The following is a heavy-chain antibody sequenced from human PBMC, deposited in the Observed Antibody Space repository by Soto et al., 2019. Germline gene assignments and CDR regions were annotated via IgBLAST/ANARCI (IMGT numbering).Heavy chain of an antibody. CDR1: GGTFSSYA. J-gene: IGHJ5*02. D-gene: IGHD4-17*01. CDR2: IIPIFGTA. V-gene: IGHV1-69*13. CDR3: AREVGNDYGDYVPWFDP. Sequence: SVKVSCKASGGTFSSYAISWVRQAPGQGLEWMGGIIPIFGTANYAQKFQGRVTITADESTSTAYMELSSLRSEDTAVYYCAREVGNDYGDYVPWFDPWGQGTLVTVSS.